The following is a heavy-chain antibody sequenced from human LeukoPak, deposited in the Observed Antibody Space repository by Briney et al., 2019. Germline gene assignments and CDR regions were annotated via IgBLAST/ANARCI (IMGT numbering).Heavy chain of an antibody. CDR3: ATSINWGSPLDY. Sequence: SETLSLTCTVSGGSISSHYWSWIRQPPGKGLEWIGYIYYSGSTNYNPSLKSRVTISVDTSKNQFSLKLSSVTAADTAAYYYATSINWGSPLDYWGQGTLVTVSS. CDR2: IYYSGST. CDR1: GGSISSHY. V-gene: IGHV4-59*11. D-gene: IGHD7-27*01. J-gene: IGHJ4*02.